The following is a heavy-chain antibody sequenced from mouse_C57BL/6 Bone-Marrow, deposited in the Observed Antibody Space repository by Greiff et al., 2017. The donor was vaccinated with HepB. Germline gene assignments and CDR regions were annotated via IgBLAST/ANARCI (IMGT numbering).Heavy chain of an antibody. J-gene: IGHJ1*03. CDR2: IYPRSGNT. D-gene: IGHD2-2*01. V-gene: IGHV1-81*01. Sequence: ESGAELARPGASVKLSCKASGYTFTSYGISWVKQRTGQGLEWIGEIYPRSGNTYYNEKFKGKATLTADKSSSTAYMELCSLTSEDSAVYFCARMDGYVWYFDVWGTGTTVTVSS. CDR1: GYTFTSYG. CDR3: ARMDGYVWYFDV.